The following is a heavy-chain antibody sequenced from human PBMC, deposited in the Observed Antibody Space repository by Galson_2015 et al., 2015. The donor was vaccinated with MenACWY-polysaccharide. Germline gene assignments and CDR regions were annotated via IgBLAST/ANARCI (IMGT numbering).Heavy chain of an antibody. Sequence: SVKVSCKASGYPFSSFGFSWVRQAPGQGLEWMGWISAYNGNTNYAQKLQGRVTMTTDTSTSTAYMELRSLRPDDTAVYYCARGPMYRGSYFAADYWGQGTLVTVSS. D-gene: IGHD1-26*01. CDR3: ARGPMYRGSYFAADY. V-gene: IGHV1-18*01. CDR1: GYPFSSFG. CDR2: ISAYNGNT. J-gene: IGHJ4*02.